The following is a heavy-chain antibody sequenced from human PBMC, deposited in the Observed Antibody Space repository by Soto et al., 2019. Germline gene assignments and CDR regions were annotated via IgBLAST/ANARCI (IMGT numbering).Heavy chain of an antibody. J-gene: IGHJ6*02. CDR2: IIPIFGTA. CDR3: AKVGYSSPMGYYYGMDV. CDR1: RVAFSKFI. D-gene: IGHD6-19*01. V-gene: IGHV1-69*13. Sequence: SVKVSCKASRVAFSKFIVTWVRQAPGLGLEWVGGIIPIFGTANYAQKFQGRVTITADESTSTSYMEVNNLRSEDTAVYYCAKVGYSSPMGYYYGMDVWGQGTTVTVSS.